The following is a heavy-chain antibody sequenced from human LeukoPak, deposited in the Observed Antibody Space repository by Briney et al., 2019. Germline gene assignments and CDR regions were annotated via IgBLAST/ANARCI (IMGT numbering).Heavy chain of an antibody. CDR2: IYYSGST. V-gene: IGHV4-59*01. D-gene: IGHD3-22*01. CDR1: GGSISSYY. CDR3: ARVPLPYYDYDSSGLSTDYYYYMDV. J-gene: IGHJ6*03. Sequence: PSETLSLTCTVSGGSISSYYWSWIRQPPGKGLEWIGYIYYSGSTNYNPSLKSRVTISVDTSKNQFSLKLSSVTAADTAVYYCARVPLPYYDYDSSGLSTDYYYYMDVWGKGTTVTISS.